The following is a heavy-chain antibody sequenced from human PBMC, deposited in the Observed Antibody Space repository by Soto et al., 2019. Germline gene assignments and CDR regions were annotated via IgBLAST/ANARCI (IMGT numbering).Heavy chain of an antibody. CDR3: ARDAPDYYDSSGSKYYFYYYRMDV. Sequence: SVKVSCKASGGTFSSYAISWVRQAPGQGLEWMGGIIPIFGTANYAQKFQGRVTITADESTSTAYMELSSLRSEATAVYYCARDAPDYYDSSGSKYYFYYYRMDVWGEGTTVTVSS. V-gene: IGHV1-69*13. J-gene: IGHJ6*04. CDR2: IIPIFGTA. D-gene: IGHD3-22*01. CDR1: GGTFSSYA.